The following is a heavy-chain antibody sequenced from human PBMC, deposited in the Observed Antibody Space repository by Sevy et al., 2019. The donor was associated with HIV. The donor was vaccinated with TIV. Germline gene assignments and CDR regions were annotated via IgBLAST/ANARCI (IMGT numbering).Heavy chain of an antibody. CDR3: ARGSRGLLWFGELSYYYYYGMDV. CDR1: GFTVSSNY. CDR2: IYSGGST. V-gene: IGHV3-53*01. Sequence: GGSLRLSCAASGFTVSSNYMSWVRQAPGKGLEWVSVIYSGGSTYYADSVKGRFTISRDNSKNTLYLQMNSLRAEDTAVYYRARGSRGLLWFGELSYYYYYGMDVWGQGTTVTVSS. J-gene: IGHJ6*02. D-gene: IGHD3-10*01.